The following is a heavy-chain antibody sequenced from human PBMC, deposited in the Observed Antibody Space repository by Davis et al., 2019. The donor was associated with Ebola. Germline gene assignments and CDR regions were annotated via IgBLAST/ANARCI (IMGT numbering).Heavy chain of an antibody. CDR3: ARDEGYSYGLGH. CDR2: INHSGST. CDR1: GGSFSGYY. J-gene: IGHJ4*02. D-gene: IGHD5-18*01. V-gene: IGHV4-34*01. Sequence: MPSETLSLTCAVYGGSFSGYYWSWIRQPPGKGLEWIGEINHSGSTNYNPSLKSRVTISVDKSKNQFSLELSSVTAADTAVYYCARDEGYSYGLGHWGQGTLVTVST.